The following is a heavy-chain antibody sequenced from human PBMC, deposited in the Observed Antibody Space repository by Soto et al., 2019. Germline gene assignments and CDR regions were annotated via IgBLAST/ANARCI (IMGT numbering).Heavy chain of an antibody. V-gene: IGHV4-39*01. CDR1: GGSISSSSYY. CDR2: IYYSGST. CDR3: ARDHHDSGDYDPYDYYGMDV. Sequence: QLQLQESGPGLVKPSETLSLTCTVAGGSISSSSYYWGWIRQPPGKGLEWIGSIYYSGSTYYNPSLKSRVTLSVDTSKNQFSLKLSSVTAADTAVYYCARDHHDSGDYDPYDYYGMDVWGQGTTVTVSS. J-gene: IGHJ6*02. D-gene: IGHD4-17*01.